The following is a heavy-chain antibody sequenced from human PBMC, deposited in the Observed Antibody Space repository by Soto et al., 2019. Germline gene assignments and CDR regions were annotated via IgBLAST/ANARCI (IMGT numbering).Heavy chain of an antibody. CDR1: GFTFSSYG. Sequence: GGSLRLSCAASGFTFSSYGMHWVRQAPGKGLEWVAVISYDGSNKYYADSVKGRFTISRDNSKNTLYLQMNSLRAEDTAVYYCAKDTGEEDGMEVWGQGTTVTASS. CDR3: AKDTGEEDGMEV. CDR2: ISYDGSNK. V-gene: IGHV3-30*18. J-gene: IGHJ6*02. D-gene: IGHD1-26*01.